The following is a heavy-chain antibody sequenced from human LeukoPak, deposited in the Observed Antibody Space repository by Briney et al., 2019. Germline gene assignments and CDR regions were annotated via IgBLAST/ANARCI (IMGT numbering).Heavy chain of an antibody. CDR3: AKSLSYDILTGYYFYFDY. Sequence: GGSLRLSCAASGFTFSSYGMSWIRQAPGKGLEWVSAISGSGGSTYYADSVKGRFTISRDNSKNTLYLQMNSLRAEDTAVYYCAKSLSYDILTGYYFYFDYWGQGTLVTVSS. V-gene: IGHV3-23*01. CDR1: GFTFSSYG. J-gene: IGHJ4*02. D-gene: IGHD3-9*01. CDR2: ISGSGGST.